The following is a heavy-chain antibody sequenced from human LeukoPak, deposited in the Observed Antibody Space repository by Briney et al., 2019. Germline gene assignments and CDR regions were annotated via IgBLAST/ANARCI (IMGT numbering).Heavy chain of an antibody. Sequence: GGSLRLSCAASGFTFSSYAMHWVRQAPGKGLEWVAVISYDGSNKYYADSVKGRFTISRDNSKNTLYLQMNSLRAEDTAVYYCARALDRGCYFDYWGQGTLVTVSS. V-gene: IGHV3-30-3*01. J-gene: IGHJ4*02. CDR2: ISYDGSNK. CDR1: GFTFSSYA. D-gene: IGHD3-16*01. CDR3: ARALDRGCYFDY.